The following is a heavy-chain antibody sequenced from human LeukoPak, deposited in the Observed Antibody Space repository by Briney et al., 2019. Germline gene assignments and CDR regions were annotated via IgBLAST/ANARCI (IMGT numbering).Heavy chain of an antibody. CDR2: INSDGINT. D-gene: IGHD3-10*01. Sequence: GGSLRLSCAASGFTFSNYWMHWVRQAPGKGLVWVSRINSDGINTSYADSVKGRFTISRDNAKNTLYLQMNSLRAEDTAVYYCAKDPGYGSGTQYYFDYWGQGALVTVSS. CDR3: AKDPGYGSGTQYYFDY. CDR1: GFTFSNYW. V-gene: IGHV3-74*01. J-gene: IGHJ4*02.